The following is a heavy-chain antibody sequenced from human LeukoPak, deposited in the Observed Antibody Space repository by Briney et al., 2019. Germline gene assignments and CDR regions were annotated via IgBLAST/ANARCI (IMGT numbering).Heavy chain of an antibody. CDR1: GGSFSGYY. D-gene: IGHD2-15*01. Sequence: PSETLSLTCAVYGGSFSGYYWSWIRQPPGKGLEWIGEINHSGSTNYNPSLKSRVTISVDTSKNQFSLKLSSVTAADTAVYYCAKGYCSGGSCYNYFDYWGQGTLSPSPQ. CDR2: INHSGST. J-gene: IGHJ4*02. CDR3: AKGYCSGGSCYNYFDY. V-gene: IGHV4-34*01.